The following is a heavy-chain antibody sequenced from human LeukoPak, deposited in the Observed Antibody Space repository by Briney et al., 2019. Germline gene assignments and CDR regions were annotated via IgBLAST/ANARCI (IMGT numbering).Heavy chain of an antibody. CDR3: ARGYCSSTSCYYYYGMDI. V-gene: IGHV3-33*01. CDR1: GFTFSSSG. Sequence: RGSLRLSCAAPGFTFSSSGMHWVRPAPGKGLEWGAVIWYDGSNKYYADSVKGRFTISRDNSKNTLYLQMNSLRAEDTAVYYCARGYCSSTSCYYYYGMDIWGQGATVTVSS. J-gene: IGHJ6*02. D-gene: IGHD2-2*01. CDR2: IWYDGSNK.